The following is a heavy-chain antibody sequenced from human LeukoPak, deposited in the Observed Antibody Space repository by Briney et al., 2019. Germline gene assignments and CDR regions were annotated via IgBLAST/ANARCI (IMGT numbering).Heavy chain of an antibody. CDR1: GFTFSSYA. CDR3: ARGGRAAGFDY. CDR2: ISSNGGST. Sequence: PGGSLRLXCAASGFTFSSYAMHWVRQAPGKGLEYVSAISSNGGSTYYANSVKGRFTISRDNSKNTLYLQMGSLRAEDMAVYYCARGGRAAGFDYWGQGTLVTVSS. V-gene: IGHV3-64*01. J-gene: IGHJ4*02. D-gene: IGHD6-13*01.